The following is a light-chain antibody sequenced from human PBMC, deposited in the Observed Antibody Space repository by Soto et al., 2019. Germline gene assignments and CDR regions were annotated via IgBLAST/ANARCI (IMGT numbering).Light chain of an antibody. CDR1: QSISRW. CDR2: KAS. CDR3: HQYNSYF. Sequence: GDRVTIACRASQSISRWMAWYQQKPGEAPKLLIYKASTLESGVPSRFSGSGSGTEFALTISSLQPDDFATYYCHQYNSYFFGQGTKLEIK. V-gene: IGKV1-5*03. J-gene: IGKJ2*01.